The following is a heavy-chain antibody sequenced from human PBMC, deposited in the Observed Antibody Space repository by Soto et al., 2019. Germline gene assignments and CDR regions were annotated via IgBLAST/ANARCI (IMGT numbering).Heavy chain of an antibody. CDR3: ARDQWFGEPYYFDY. Sequence: GASAKVSCKASGYTFTSYGISWVRQAPGQGLEWMGWISAYNGNTNYAQKLQGRVTMTTDTSTSTAYMELRSLRSDDTAVYYCARDQWFGEPYYFDYWGQGTPVTVSS. CDR2: ISAYNGNT. V-gene: IGHV1-18*01. J-gene: IGHJ4*02. CDR1: GYTFTSYG. D-gene: IGHD3-10*01.